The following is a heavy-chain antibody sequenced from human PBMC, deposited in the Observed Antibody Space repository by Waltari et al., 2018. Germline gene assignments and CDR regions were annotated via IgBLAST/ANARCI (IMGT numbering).Heavy chain of an antibody. D-gene: IGHD2-15*01. CDR2: IDPSDSYT. CDR3: ARPTPEGRPAYYVLDV. Sequence: VHLDQSAAQVKKPGVPLRIPCTGSGITYSSSLFTWVRQMTGKGLEWLGRIDPSDSYTTYSPSFQGHVSMSVDKSTNSAYLHWSSLKASDTAIYYCARPTPEGRPAYYVLDVWGSGTTVTVSS. V-gene: IGHV5-10-1*03. J-gene: IGHJ6*04. CDR1: GITYSSSL.